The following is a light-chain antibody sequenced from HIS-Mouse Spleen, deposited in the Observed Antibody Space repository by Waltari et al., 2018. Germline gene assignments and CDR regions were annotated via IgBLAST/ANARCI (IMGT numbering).Light chain of an antibody. Sequence: DIQMTQSPSTLSASVGDRVTITCRASQSISSWLAWYQQKPGKAPKLLIYKASSLESGVPSRFSGSGSGTEFTLTISSLQPDDFATYYCQQYNSYPYTFGQGTKLESK. V-gene: IGKV1-5*03. CDR1: QSISSW. CDR2: KAS. J-gene: IGKJ2*01. CDR3: QQYNSYPYT.